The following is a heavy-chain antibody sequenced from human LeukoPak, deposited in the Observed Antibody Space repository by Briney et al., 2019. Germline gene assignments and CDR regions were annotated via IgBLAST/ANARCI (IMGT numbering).Heavy chain of an antibody. Sequence: ASVKVSCKASGYTFTRYDMHWVRQAPGQGLEWMGIINPTGGNINYAQKFQGRVTMTRDTSTSTVYMELSSLRSEDTAVYYCARDGWFYHDSSDYSGFDYWGQGTLVTVSS. V-gene: IGHV1-46*01. J-gene: IGHJ4*02. CDR2: INPTGGNI. D-gene: IGHD3-22*01. CDR1: GYTFTRYD. CDR3: ARDGWFYHDSSDYSGFDY.